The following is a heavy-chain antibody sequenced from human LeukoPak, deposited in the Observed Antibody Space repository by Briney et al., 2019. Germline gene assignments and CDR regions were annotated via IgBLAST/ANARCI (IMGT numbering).Heavy chain of an antibody. V-gene: IGHV1-46*01. CDR3: ARDTSVGDIAWWFDP. CDR1: GFTFTRHW. J-gene: IGHJ5*02. D-gene: IGHD3-10*01. CDR2: INPSGDYT. Sequence: GASVKVSCKAPGFTFTRHWMHWVRQAPGRGLEWMGVINPSGDYTRYAQKLQGRVTLTRDISTNTVYMEMSSLRSEDTAVYYCARDTSVGDIAWWFDPWGQGTLVTVSS.